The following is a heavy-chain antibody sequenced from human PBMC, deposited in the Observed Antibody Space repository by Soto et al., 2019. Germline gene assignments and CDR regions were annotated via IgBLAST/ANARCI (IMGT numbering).Heavy chain of an antibody. CDR2: INHSGST. CDR1: GGSFSGYY. V-gene: IGHV4-34*01. D-gene: IGHD4-17*01. Sequence: SETLSLTCAVYGGSFSGYYWSWIRQPPGKGLEWIGEINHSGSTNYNPSLKSRVTISVDTSKNQFSLKLSSVTAADTAVYYCARGDYGHYSIPLGPYYYYGMDVWGQGTTVTVSS. CDR3: ARGDYGHYSIPLGPYYYYGMDV. J-gene: IGHJ6*02.